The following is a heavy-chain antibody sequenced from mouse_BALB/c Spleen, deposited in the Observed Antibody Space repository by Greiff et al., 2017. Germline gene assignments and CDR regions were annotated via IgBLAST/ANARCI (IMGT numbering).Heavy chain of an antibody. J-gene: IGHJ4*01. CDR1: GFTFSDYY. CDR3: AREDGYSYAMDY. D-gene: IGHD2-3*01. CDR2: ISDGGSYT. V-gene: IGHV5-4*02. Sequence: EVKLVESGGGLVKPGGSLKLSCAASGFTFSDYYMYWVRQTPEKRLEWVATISDGGSYTYYPDSVKGRFTISRDNAKNNLYLQMSSLKSEDTAMYYCAREDGYSYAMDYWGQGTSVTVSS.